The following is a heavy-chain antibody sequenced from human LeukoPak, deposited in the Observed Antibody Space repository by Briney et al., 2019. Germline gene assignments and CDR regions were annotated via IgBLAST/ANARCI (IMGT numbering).Heavy chain of an antibody. V-gene: IGHV4-34*01. J-gene: IGHJ4*02. CDR3: AGGRDTNSWPLDY. Sequence: PSETLSLTCAVYGESFSGHYWTWIRQPPGKGLEWIGEINHSGSTNYNPSLKSRVTISLDTSKSQFSLKLYSVTAADTAMYYCAGGRDTNSWPLDYWGQGTLVTVSS. CDR1: GESFSGHY. CDR2: INHSGST. D-gene: IGHD6-13*01.